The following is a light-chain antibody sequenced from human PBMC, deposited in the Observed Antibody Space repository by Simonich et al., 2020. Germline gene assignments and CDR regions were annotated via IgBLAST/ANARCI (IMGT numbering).Light chain of an antibody. J-gene: IGKJ4*01. CDR1: QSVLYSSNNKNY. CDR2: CAA. Sequence: DIVMTQSPDSLAVSLGEKATINCKYSQSVLYSSNNKNYLAWYQQKPGQPPKLLIYCAATRESGVPDRFSGSGSGTDFTLTISSLQAEDVAVYYCQQYYSTPPTFGGGTKVEIK. V-gene: IGKV4-1*01. CDR3: QQYYSTPPT.